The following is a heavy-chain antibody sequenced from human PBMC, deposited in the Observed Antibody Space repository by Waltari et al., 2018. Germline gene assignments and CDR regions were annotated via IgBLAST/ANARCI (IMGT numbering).Heavy chain of an antibody. D-gene: IGHD5-12*01. Sequence: EVQLVESGGGLVQPGGSLRLSCAASGFTFSSYWMSWVRQAPGKGLEWVANIKQDGSEKYYVDSVKGRFTISRDNAKNSLYLQMNSLRAEDTAVYYCARDPGSGYDNDAFDIWGQGTMVTVSS. CDR3: ARDPGSGYDNDAFDI. V-gene: IGHV3-7*01. CDR1: GFTFSSYW. CDR2: IKQDGSEK. J-gene: IGHJ3*02.